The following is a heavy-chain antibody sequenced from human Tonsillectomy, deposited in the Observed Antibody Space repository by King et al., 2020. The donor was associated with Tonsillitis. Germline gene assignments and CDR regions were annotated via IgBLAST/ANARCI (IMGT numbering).Heavy chain of an antibody. CDR2: ITWDGGST. V-gene: IGHV3-43*01. J-gene: IGHJ4*02. Sequence: VQLVESGGVVVQPGGSLRLSCAASGFTFDDYTMHWVRQAPGKGLEWASLITWDGGSTFYADSVKGRFTISRDNSKNSLSLQMNSLRPEDTALYYCATERLQYFDYWGQGTLVTVSS. CDR3: ATERLQYFDY. D-gene: IGHD4-11*01. CDR1: GFTFDDYT.